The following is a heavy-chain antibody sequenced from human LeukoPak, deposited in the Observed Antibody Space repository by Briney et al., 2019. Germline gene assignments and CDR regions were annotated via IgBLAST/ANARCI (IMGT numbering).Heavy chain of an antibody. CDR1: GGSISSYY. Sequence: SETLSLTCTVSGGSISSYYWSWIRQPPGKGLEWIGYIYYSGSTNYNPSLKSRVTISVDTSKNQFSLKLSSVTAADTAVYYRARDLAGDYEDDWFDPWGQGTLVTVSS. D-gene: IGHD4-17*01. CDR2: IYYSGST. CDR3: ARDLAGDYEDDWFDP. V-gene: IGHV4-59*01. J-gene: IGHJ5*02.